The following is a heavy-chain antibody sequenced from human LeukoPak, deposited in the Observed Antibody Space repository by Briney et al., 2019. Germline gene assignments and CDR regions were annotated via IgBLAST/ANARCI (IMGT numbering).Heavy chain of an antibody. CDR1: GGSIRGYY. CDR2: IYDSGST. D-gene: IGHD3-22*01. J-gene: IGHJ4*02. CDR3: AKVSDRDSSGYYWGFEY. V-gene: IGHV4-59*08. Sequence: SETLSLTCTVSGGSIRGYYWSCIRQPPGKGRECVGYIYDSGSTNYNTSLKSRVTISVDTSRNQFSLKLTSVTAADTAVYYCAKVSDRDSSGYYWGFEYWGQGTLVTVSS.